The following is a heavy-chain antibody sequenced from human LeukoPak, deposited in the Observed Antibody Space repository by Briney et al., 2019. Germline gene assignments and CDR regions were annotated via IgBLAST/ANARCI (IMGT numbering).Heavy chain of an antibody. J-gene: IGHJ4*02. CDR1: GGTFSVYS. D-gene: IGHD2-15*01. CDR2: INPILTEP. CDR3: ARDRPRARYFDY. V-gene: IGHV1-69*04. Sequence: GASVKVSCKASGGTFSVYSSSWVRQGPGQGLEWMGMINPILTEPTYAQKFEDRVTITADKSTSTAYMELSSLKSKDTAVYFCARDRPRARYFDYWGQGTLVTVSS.